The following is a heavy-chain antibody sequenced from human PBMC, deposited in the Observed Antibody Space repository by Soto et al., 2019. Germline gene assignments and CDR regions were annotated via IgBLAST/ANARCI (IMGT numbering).Heavy chain of an antibody. CDR1: GGSITSSPSY. J-gene: IGHJ4*02. D-gene: IGHD2-8*02. Sequence: SETLSLTCTVSGGSITSSPSYWGWIRQPPGKGLEWIGSTYFGGSTYYNPSLTGRVTISVDTSKNQVSLNLNSVTAADTAVYYCASPRHHTALVFDYWGQGALVTVSS. CDR2: TYFGGST. V-gene: IGHV4-39*01. CDR3: ASPRHHTALVFDY.